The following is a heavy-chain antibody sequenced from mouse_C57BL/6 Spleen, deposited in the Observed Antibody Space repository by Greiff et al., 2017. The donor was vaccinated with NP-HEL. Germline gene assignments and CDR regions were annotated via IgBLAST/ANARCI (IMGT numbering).Heavy chain of an antibody. CDR3: ARASTGTKYYFDY. CDR2: ISNGGGST. J-gene: IGHJ2*01. Sequence: DVMLVESGGGLVQPGGSLKLSCAASGFTFSDYYMYWVRQTPEKRLEWVAYISNGGGSTYYPDTVKGRFTISRDNAKNTLYLQMSRLKAEDTAMYYCARASTGTKYYFDYWGQGTTLTVSS. D-gene: IGHD4-1*01. CDR1: GFTFSDYY. V-gene: IGHV5-12*01.